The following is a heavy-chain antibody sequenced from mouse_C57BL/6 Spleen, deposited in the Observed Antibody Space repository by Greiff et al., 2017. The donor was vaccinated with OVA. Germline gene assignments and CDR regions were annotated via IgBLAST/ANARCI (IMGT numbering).Heavy chain of an antibody. Sequence: QVQLQQSGAELMKPGASVKLSCKATGYTFTGYWIEWVKQRPGHGLEWIGEILPGSGSTNYNEKFKGKATFTADTSSNTAYMQLSSLTTEDSAIYYCARPLNYYGNPPTAMDYWGQGTSVTVSS. J-gene: IGHJ4*01. CDR2: ILPGSGST. V-gene: IGHV1-9*01. CDR1: GYTFTGYW. D-gene: IGHD1-1*01. CDR3: ARPLNYYGNPPTAMDY.